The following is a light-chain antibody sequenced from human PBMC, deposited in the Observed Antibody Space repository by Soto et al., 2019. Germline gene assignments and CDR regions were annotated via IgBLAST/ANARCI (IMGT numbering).Light chain of an antibody. V-gene: IGKV1-27*01. CDR1: QSISNY. Sequence: DIQMTQSPSSLSASGGDRVTITCRASQSISNYLAWYQQKPWKVPELLIYAASTLQSGVPSRFSGSGSGTDFTLTISSLQPEDVATYYCQKYNHAPTFGGGTKVEIK. CDR3: QKYNHAPT. CDR2: AAS. J-gene: IGKJ4*01.